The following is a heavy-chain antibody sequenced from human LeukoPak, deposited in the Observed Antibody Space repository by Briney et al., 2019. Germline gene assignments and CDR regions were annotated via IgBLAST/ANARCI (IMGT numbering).Heavy chain of an antibody. J-gene: IGHJ4*02. D-gene: IGHD1-1*01. Sequence: SGPTLVKPTQTLTLTCTFSGFSLSTNEVGVGWIRQPPGKALEWLAVIFWDDDKRYSPSLQSRLTITSDTSKNQVVLTLTNVDPVDTATYYCVHTDTWKYWGQGILVTV. CDR1: GFSLSTNEVG. V-gene: IGHV2-5*02. CDR3: VHTDTWKY. CDR2: IFWDDDK.